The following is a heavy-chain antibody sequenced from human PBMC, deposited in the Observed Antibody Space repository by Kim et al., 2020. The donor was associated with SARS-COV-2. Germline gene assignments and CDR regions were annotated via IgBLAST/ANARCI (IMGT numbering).Heavy chain of an antibody. D-gene: IGHD6-13*01. J-gene: IGHJ4*02. CDR3: ARGGGTAAARAFDY. CDR1: GGSIISYF. Sequence: SETLSLTCTVSGGSIISYFWNWIRQPAGKGLEWIGRVYTSGSTNYSPSLKSRVTMSVDTSKNQFSLKLSSVTAADTAVYYCARGGGTAAARAFDYWGQGTLVTVSS. CDR2: VYTSGST. V-gene: IGHV4-4*07.